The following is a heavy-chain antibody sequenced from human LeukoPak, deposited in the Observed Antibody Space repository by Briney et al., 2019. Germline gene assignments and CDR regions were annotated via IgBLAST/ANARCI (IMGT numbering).Heavy chain of an antibody. CDR3: ARGLDDILTGYYTFDY. D-gene: IGHD3-9*01. V-gene: IGHV3-11*01. CDR2: ISSSGSTI. Sequence: GGSLRLSCAASGFTFSAYWMTWVRQAPGKGLEWVSYISSSGSTIYYADSVKGRFTISRDNAKNSLYLQMNSLRAEDTAVYYCARGLDDILTGYYTFDYWGQGTLVTVSS. CDR1: GFTFSAYW. J-gene: IGHJ4*02.